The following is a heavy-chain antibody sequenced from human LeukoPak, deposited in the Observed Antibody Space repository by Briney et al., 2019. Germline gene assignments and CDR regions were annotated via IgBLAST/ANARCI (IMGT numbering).Heavy chain of an antibody. CDR1: GFRFDSFY. J-gene: IGHJ4*02. Sequence: GGSLRLSCAASGFRFDSFYMGWIRQVPGKGLDYIAFISASGAVPYYAESVKGRFTISRDNAKNSVSLQMNSLGADDTAVYYCARSLIVASEDYWGQGTLVTVSS. D-gene: IGHD3-22*01. V-gene: IGHV3-11*04. CDR2: ISASGAVP. CDR3: ARSLIVASEDY.